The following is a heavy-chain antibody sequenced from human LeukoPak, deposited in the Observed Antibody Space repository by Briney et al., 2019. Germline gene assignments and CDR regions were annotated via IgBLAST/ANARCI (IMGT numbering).Heavy chain of an antibody. CDR2: IWYDGSNK. CDR1: GFTFSSYG. D-gene: IGHD3-22*01. J-gene: IGHJ4*02. CDR3: ARGDVDKYYYDSSGYYYLFDY. V-gene: IGHV3-33*01. Sequence: PGRSLRLSCAASGFTFSSYGMHWVRQAPGKGLEWVAVIWYDGSNKYYADSVKGRFTISRDNSKNTLYLQMNSLRAEDTAVYYCARGDVDKYYYDSSGYYYLFDYWGQGTLVTVSS.